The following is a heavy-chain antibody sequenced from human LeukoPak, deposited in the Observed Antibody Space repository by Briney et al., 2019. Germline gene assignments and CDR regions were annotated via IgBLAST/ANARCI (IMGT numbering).Heavy chain of an antibody. D-gene: IGHD1-26*01. CDR1: GGSISSYY. CDR3: ARGRWYGGFGARYMDV. Sequence: SETLSLTCTVSGGSISSYYWSWIRQPPGKGLEWIGYIYYSGSTNYNPSLKSRVTISVDTSKNQFSLKLSSVTAADTAVYYCARGRWYGGFGARYMDVWGKGTTVTISS. CDR2: IYYSGST. V-gene: IGHV4-59*01. J-gene: IGHJ6*03.